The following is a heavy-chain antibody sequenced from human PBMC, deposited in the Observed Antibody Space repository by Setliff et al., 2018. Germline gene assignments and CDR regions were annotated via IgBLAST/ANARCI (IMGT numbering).Heavy chain of an antibody. CDR1: GFTFGDFA. J-gene: IGHJ3*02. CDR3: VRDDADNYDAFDN. V-gene: IGHV3-23*01. D-gene: IGHD3-22*01. CDR2: IGGRGIST. Sequence: LRLSCAASGFTFGDFAMTWVRQAPGKGLEWVSGIGGRGISTYYADSVKGRFIISRDNSENTLYLQMNGLRADDTGVYYCVRDDADNYDAFDNWGQGTLVTVSS.